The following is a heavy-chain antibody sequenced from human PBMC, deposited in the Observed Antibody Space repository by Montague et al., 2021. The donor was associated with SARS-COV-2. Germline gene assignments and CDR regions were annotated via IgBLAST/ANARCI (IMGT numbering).Heavy chain of an antibody. D-gene: IGHD3-22*01. J-gene: IGHJ6*03. CDR2: INHGGST. CDR3: ARLGDGVVPSPILVVGPYYSDNYMDV. V-gene: IGHV4-34*01. Sequence: SETLSLTCAVHGGSFSNYCWNWIRQPPGKGLEWIGEINHGGSTNYNPSLKSRVTISADTSKNQFSLKLTSVAAADTAVYYCARLGDGVVPSPILVVGPYYSDNYMDVWGKGTTVTVSS. CDR1: GGSFSNYC.